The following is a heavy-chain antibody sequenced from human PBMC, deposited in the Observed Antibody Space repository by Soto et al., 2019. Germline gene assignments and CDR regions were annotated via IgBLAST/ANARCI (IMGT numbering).Heavy chain of an antibody. Sequence: ASVKVSCQASGGTFSSYGFSWLRQAPGQGPEWIGGIIPILTTPNYAQKFQGRVTIVADESTTTVYMELSSLKFEDTAVYYCATSVGVAPTGEDAMDVWGQGTSVTVSS. CDR2: IIPILTTP. D-gene: IGHD2-8*02. CDR1: GGTFSSYG. CDR3: ATSVGVAPTGEDAMDV. J-gene: IGHJ6*02. V-gene: IGHV1-69*13.